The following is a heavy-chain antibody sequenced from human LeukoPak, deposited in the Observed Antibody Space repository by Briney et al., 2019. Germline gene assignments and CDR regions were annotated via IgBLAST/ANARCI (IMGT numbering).Heavy chain of an antibody. CDR2: IKQDGSEK. J-gene: IGHJ4*02. CDR1: GFTFSSYG. V-gene: IGHV3-7*01. D-gene: IGHD3-10*01. Sequence: PGGSLRLSCAASGFTFSSYGMHWVRQAPGKGLEWVANIKQDGSEKYYVDTVKGRFTISRDNAKNSLYLQMNSLRAEDTAVYYCARDLLWGSVYYGSGKGAFALGDYNWGQGTLVTVSS. CDR3: ARDLLWGSVYYGSGKGAFALGDYN.